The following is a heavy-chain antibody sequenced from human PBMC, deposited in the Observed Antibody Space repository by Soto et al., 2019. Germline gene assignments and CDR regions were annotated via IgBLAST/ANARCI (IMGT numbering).Heavy chain of an antibody. CDR3: ARGLGEFTYYFDY. V-gene: IGHV1-2*02. Sequence: ASVKVSCKASGYTFTGYYMHWVRQAPGQGLEWMGWINPNSGGTNYAQKFQGRVTMTRDTSISTAYMEPSRLRSDDTAVYYCARGLGEFTYYFDYWGQGTLVTVSS. D-gene: IGHD3-10*01. CDR2: INPNSGGT. J-gene: IGHJ4*02. CDR1: GYTFTGYY.